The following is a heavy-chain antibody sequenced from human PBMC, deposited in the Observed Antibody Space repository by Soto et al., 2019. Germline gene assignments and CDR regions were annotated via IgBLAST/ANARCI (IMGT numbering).Heavy chain of an antibody. CDR3: AKAFYGDFLNYYDY. J-gene: IGHJ4*02. CDR2: ITGSGGGT. D-gene: IGHD4-17*01. V-gene: IGHV3-23*01. CDR1: GFTFTSYA. Sequence: PWGSLRLSCAASGFTFTSYAMNWVRQAPGKGLEWVSGITGSGGGTYYADSVRGRFTISRDNSKNTLYLQMSSLRAEDTAVFYCAKAFYGDFLNYYDYWGQGTLVNVSS.